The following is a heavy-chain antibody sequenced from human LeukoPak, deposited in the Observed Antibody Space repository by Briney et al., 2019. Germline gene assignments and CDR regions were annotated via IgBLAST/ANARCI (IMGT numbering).Heavy chain of an antibody. CDR1: GGSFSGYY. V-gene: IGHV4-34*01. J-gene: IGHJ5*02. CDR3: AGTIVVVTATWFDP. CDR2: INHSGST. D-gene: IGHD2-21*02. Sequence: ASETLSLTCAVYGGSFSGYYWSWIRQPPGKGLEWIGEINHSGSTNYNPSLKSRVTISVDTSKNQFSLKLSSVTAADTAVYYCAGTIVVVTATWFDPWGQGTLVTVSS.